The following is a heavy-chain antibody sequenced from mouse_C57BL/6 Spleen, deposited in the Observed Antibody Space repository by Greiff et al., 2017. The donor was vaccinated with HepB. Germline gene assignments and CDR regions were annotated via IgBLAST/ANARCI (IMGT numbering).Heavy chain of an antibody. D-gene: IGHD2-2*01. CDR1: GFTFSDYY. CDR3: TRHTRGYDGGYFDY. Sequence: EVKLVESGGGLVQPGGSLKLSCAASGFTFSDYYMYWVRQTPEKRLEWVAYISNGGGSTYYPDTVKGRFTLTRDNAKNTLYLQLSRLKSEDTAMYYCTRHTRGYDGGYFDYWGQGTTLTASS. V-gene: IGHV5-12*01. J-gene: IGHJ2*01. CDR2: ISNGGGST.